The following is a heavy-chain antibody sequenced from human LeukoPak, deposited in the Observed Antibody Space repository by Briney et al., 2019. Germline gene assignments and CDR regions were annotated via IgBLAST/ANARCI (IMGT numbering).Heavy chain of an antibody. V-gene: IGHV4-38-2*02. D-gene: IGHD1-26*01. CDR2: IYHSGST. Sequence: PSETLSLTCTVSGYSISSGYCWAWIRQPPGKGLEWIGSIYHSGSTYYNPSLKSRVTISVDTSKNQFSLKLSSVTAADTAVYYCARVRGRASGSYYDDAFDIWGQGTMVTVSS. CDR3: ARVRGRASGSYYDDAFDI. CDR1: GYSISSGYC. J-gene: IGHJ3*02.